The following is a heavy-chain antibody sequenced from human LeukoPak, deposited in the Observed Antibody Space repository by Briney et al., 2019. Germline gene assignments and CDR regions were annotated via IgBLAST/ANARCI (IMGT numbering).Heavy chain of an antibody. J-gene: IGHJ4*02. CDR3: ARDADTSNHFSWLDY. D-gene: IGHD3-22*01. V-gene: IGHV3-23*01. CDR2: TAGSGISK. CDR1: GFTFNNYA. Sequence: GGSLRLSCVASGFTFNNYAMSWVRQAPGRGLEWASSTAGSGISKDYADSVKGRFTISKDNSKTTLYLQMNSLRAEDTAVYYCARDADTSNHFSWLDYWGQGTLVTVSS.